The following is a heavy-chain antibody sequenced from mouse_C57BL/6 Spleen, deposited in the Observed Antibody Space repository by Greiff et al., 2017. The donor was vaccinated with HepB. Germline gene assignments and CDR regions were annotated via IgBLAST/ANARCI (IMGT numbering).Heavy chain of an antibody. J-gene: IGHJ3*01. CDR2: IDPETGGT. V-gene: IGHV1-15*01. Sequence: QVQLQQSGAELVRPGASVTLSCKASGYTFTDYEMHWVKQTPVHGLEWIGAIDPETGGTAYNQKFKGKAILTADKSSSTAYMELRSLTSEDSAVYYGTRWGLLVRGFAYWGQGTLVTVSA. CDR1: GYTFTDYE. CDR3: TRWGLLVRGFAY. D-gene: IGHD3-1*01.